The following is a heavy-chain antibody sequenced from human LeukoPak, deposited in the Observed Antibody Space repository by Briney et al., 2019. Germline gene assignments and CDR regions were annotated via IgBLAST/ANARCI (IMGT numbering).Heavy chain of an antibody. Sequence: GGSLRLSCAASGFASDDYAMHCVPHAPGKGLGWVSGMCWNSGSIAYADSVKGRFTIYRDNAKNSLYLQMNSLRPEDTALYYCAKDHRRHYYSGMDVWGQGTTVSVSS. V-gene: IGHV3-9*02. CDR2: MCWNSGSI. CDR3: AKDHRRHYYSGMDV. CDR1: GFASDDYA. J-gene: IGHJ6*02.